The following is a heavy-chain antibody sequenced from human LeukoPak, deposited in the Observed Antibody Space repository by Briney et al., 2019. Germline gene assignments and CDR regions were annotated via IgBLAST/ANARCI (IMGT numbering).Heavy chain of an antibody. J-gene: IGHJ6*03. Sequence: GASVKVSCKASGYTFTSYYMHWARQAPGQGLEWMGWISAYNGNTNYAQKLQGRVTMTTDTSTSTAYMELRSLRSDDTAVYYCARDKQLDWAHYYYYYMDVWGKGTTVTVSS. V-gene: IGHV1-18*04. CDR2: ISAYNGNT. CDR3: ARDKQLDWAHYYYYYMDV. D-gene: IGHD3-3*01. CDR1: GYTFTSYY.